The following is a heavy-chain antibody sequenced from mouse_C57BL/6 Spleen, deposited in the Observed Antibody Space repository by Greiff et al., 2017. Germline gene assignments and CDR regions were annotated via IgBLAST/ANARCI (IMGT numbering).Heavy chain of an antibody. Sequence: VKLMESGAELVKPGASVKISCKASGYAFSSYWMNWVKQRPGKGLEWIGQIYPGDGDTNYNGKFKGKATLTADKSSSTAYMQLSSLTSEDSAVYFCARSTSNRYAMDYWGQGTSVTVSS. CDR1: GYAFSSYW. CDR3: ARSTSNRYAMDY. CDR2: IYPGDGDT. V-gene: IGHV1-80*01. D-gene: IGHD2-5*01. J-gene: IGHJ4*01.